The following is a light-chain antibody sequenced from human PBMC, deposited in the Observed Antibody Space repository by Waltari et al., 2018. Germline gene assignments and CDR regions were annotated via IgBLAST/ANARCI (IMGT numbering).Light chain of an antibody. Sequence: QSVLTQPPSASGTPGQRVTISCSGSRSNIGSNAVNWYQQLPGTAPKLLIYSKNQRPSGVPDRFSGSKSGTAASLAISGLQSEDEADYYCASWDDSLNGLFGGGTKLTVL. CDR2: SKN. CDR1: RSNIGSNA. V-gene: IGLV1-44*01. CDR3: ASWDDSLNGL. J-gene: IGLJ3*02.